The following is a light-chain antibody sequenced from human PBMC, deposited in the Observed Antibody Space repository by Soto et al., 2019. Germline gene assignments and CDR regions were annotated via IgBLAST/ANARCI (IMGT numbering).Light chain of an antibody. CDR3: CSYAGNKLI. CDR1: SNDVGGYDV. J-gene: IGLJ2*01. V-gene: IGLV2-23*02. Sequence: QSVLTQPASVSGSPGQSITISCSGTSNDVGGYDVVSWYQQLPGKAPKLLIHEVSRRPSEISSRFSGSKSGNTASLTISGLQPEDEADYYRCSYAGNKLIFGGGTTLTVL. CDR2: EVS.